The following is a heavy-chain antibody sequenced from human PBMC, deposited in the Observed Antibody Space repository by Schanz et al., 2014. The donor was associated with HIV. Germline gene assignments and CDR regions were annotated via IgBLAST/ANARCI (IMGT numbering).Heavy chain of an antibody. CDR3: VKGYSYDSDDFDY. J-gene: IGHJ4*02. Sequence: EVQLVESGGGSVQPGRSLRLSCEASGFTFDDCAMHWVRQVPEKGLEWVSGISWSGRNRGYADSVRGRFTISRDNAKNSLYLQMNSLRSGDTAMYYCVKGYSYDSDDFDYGGRGIMVTVSP. CDR2: ISWSGRNR. CDR1: GFTFDDCA. V-gene: IGHV3-9*01. D-gene: IGHD3-22*01.